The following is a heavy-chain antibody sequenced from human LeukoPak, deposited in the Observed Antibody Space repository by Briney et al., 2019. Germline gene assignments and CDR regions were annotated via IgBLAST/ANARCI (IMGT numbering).Heavy chain of an antibody. V-gene: IGHV4-38-2*02. CDR1: GYSISSGYQ. Sequence: SETLSLTCAVSGYSISSGYQWAWIRQSPGKGLEWIGSIYHSGSAHYNPSLKSRVTILVETSKNQFSLKLYSVTAADTAVYYCARDPRWLTPDCTSTSCYENYFDPWGQGTLVTVSS. CDR3: ARDPRWLTPDCTSTSCYENYFDP. J-gene: IGHJ5*02. D-gene: IGHD2-2*01. CDR2: IYHSGSA.